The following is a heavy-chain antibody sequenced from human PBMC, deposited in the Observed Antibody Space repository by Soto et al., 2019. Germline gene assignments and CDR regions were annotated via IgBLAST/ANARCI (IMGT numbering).Heavy chain of an antibody. CDR2: IYYSGST. D-gene: IGHD3-10*01. V-gene: IGHV4-59*01. Sequence: PSETLSLTCTVSGGSISSYYWSWIRQPPGKGLEWIGYIYYSGSTNYNPSLKSRVTISVDTSKNQFSLKLSSVTAADTAVYYCARLYGSGSYYRWLDPWGHGTLVTVSS. CDR1: GGSISSYY. CDR3: ARLYGSGSYYRWLDP. J-gene: IGHJ5*02.